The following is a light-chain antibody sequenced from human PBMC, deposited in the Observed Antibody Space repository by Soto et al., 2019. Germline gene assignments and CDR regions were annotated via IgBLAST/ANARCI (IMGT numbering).Light chain of an antibody. J-gene: IGKJ2*01. V-gene: IGKV3-20*01. CDR3: QQYGSSWYT. CDR2: GAS. CDR1: QSVSSSY. Sequence: EIVLTQSPGTLSLSPGERATLSCRASQSVSSSYLAWYQQKPGQAPRLLIYGASSRATVIPDRFSGSGSGTDFTLTISRLEPEDFAVYYCQQYGSSWYTFGQGTKLEIK.